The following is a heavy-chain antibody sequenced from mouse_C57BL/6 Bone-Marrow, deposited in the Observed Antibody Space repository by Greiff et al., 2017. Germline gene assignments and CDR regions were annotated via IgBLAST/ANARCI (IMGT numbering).Heavy chain of an antibody. Sequence: VKVVESGPELVKPGASVKISCKASGYAFSSSWMNWVKQRPGKGLEWIGRIYPGDGDTNYNGKFKGKATLTADKSSRTAYMQLSSLTSEDSAVYFCARTRFHYYGSSPAWFAYWGQVTLVTVSA. D-gene: IGHD1-1*01. CDR3: ARTRFHYYGSSPAWFAY. CDR1: GYAFSSSW. V-gene: IGHV1-82*01. CDR2: IYPGDGDT. J-gene: IGHJ3*01.